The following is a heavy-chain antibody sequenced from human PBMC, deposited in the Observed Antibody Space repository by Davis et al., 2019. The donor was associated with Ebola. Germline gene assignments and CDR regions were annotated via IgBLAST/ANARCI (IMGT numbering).Heavy chain of an antibody. CDR2: ISFDGTAD. J-gene: IGHJ4*02. CDR1: GFAFRSFG. Sequence: PGGSLRLSCVGSGFAFRSFGMHWVRQASGKGPEWLALISFDGTADYYAESVRGRFTISRDNSKNTVFLQMNSLRPEDAAIYYCAKEGGYYSGYLDYWGQGTLVSVSS. V-gene: IGHV3-30*05. CDR3: AKEGGYYSGYLDY. D-gene: IGHD6-25*01.